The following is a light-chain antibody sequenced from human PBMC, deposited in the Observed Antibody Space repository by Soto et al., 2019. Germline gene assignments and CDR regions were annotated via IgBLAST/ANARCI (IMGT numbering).Light chain of an antibody. CDR3: SSYTSSSTHV. Sequence: QSVLTSPASGSGADVHGRRIICTGTSSDVGGYNYVSWYQQHPGKAPKLMIYDVSNRPSGVSNRFSGSKSGNTASLTISGLQAEDEADYYCSSYTSSSTHVFGTVTKVTVL. CDR1: SSDVGGYNY. CDR2: DVS. V-gene: IGLV2-14*01. J-gene: IGLJ1*01.